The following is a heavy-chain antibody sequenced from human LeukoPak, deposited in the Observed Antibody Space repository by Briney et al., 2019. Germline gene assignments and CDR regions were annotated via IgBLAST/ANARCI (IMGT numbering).Heavy chain of an antibody. J-gene: IGHJ4*02. V-gene: IGHV3-9*01. Sequence: GRSLRLSCAASGFTFDDYAMHWVRQAPGKGLEWVSGLSWNSAGICYADSVRGRFTISRDNAKNSLFLQMNSLRVEDTALYYCAKDRAANYYDSGSYDTYFDYWGQGTLVTVSS. D-gene: IGHD3-10*01. CDR2: LSWNSAGI. CDR3: AKDRAANYYDSGSYDTYFDY. CDR1: GFTFDDYA.